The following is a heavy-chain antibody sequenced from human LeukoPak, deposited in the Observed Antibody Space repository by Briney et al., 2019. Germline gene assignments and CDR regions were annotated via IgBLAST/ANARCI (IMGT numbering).Heavy chain of an antibody. CDR2: INHSGST. D-gene: IGHD6-13*01. J-gene: IGHJ3*02. Sequence: SETLSLTCAVYGGSFSGYYWSWIRQPPGKGLEWIGEINHSGSTNYNPSLKSRVTISVDTSKNQFSLKLSSVTAADTAVYYRGAAASNNDDAFDIWGQGTMVTVSS. CDR3: GAAASNNDDAFDI. V-gene: IGHV4-34*01. CDR1: GGSFSGYY.